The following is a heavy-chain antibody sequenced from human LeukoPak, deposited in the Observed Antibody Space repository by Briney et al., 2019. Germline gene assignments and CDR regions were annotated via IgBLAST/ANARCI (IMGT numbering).Heavy chain of an antibody. V-gene: IGHV4-34*01. Sequence: SETLSLTCAVYGGSFSGYYWSWIRQPPGKGLEWIGEINHSGSTNYNPSLKSRVTISVDTSKNQFSLKLSSVTAADTAVYYCARGPKQYDLLTGYYNRVFDYWGQGTLVTVSS. D-gene: IGHD3-9*01. CDR2: INHSGST. J-gene: IGHJ4*02. CDR1: GGSFSGYY. CDR3: ARGPKQYDLLTGYYNRVFDY.